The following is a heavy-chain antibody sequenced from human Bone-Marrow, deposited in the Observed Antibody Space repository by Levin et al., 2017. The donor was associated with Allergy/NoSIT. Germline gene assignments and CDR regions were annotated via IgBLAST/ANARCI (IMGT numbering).Heavy chain of an antibody. CDR2: IYYGGGA. CDR3: ARLRVEWGDCSGGSCYIDH. D-gene: IGHD2-15*01. Sequence: SETLSLTCSVSGGSITNPTYFWGWVRQPPGTGLDWIGTIYYGGGAYPTPSLKSRLTISRYTSNNQFSLRLSSGTAADTAVYFCARLRVEWGDCSGGSCYIDHWGQGTLVTVSS. CDR1: GGSITNPTYF. J-gene: IGHJ4*02. V-gene: IGHV4-39*01.